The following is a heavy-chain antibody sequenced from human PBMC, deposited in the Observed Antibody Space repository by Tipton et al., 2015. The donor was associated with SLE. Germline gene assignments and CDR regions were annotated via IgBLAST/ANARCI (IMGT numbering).Heavy chain of an antibody. V-gene: IGHV3-23*01. D-gene: IGHD3-3*01. CDR1: GFTFSNYA. Sequence: SLRLSCVASGFTFSNYAMSWVRQAPGKGLEWVSVISGSGDTTNYADSVKARFTISRDNSKNTLYLQMNSLRGDDTAVYYCAKDPDDFWSGYYFSGGYFRHWGQGTLVTVSS. CDR2: ISGSGDTT. CDR3: AKDPDDFWSGYYFSGGYFRH. J-gene: IGHJ1*01.